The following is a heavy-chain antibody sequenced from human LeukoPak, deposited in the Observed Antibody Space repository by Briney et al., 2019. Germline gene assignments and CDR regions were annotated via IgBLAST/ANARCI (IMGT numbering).Heavy chain of an antibody. CDR3: ARGRYGWLPFDY. V-gene: IGHV4-59*01. CDR2: IYYSGST. D-gene: IGHD3-16*01. Sequence: SETLSLTCTVSGGSISSYYWSWIRQPPGKGLEWIGYIYYSGSTYYNPSLKSRVTISVDTSKNQFTLNLSSVTAADTAVYYCARGRYGWLPFDYWGQGTLVTVSS. J-gene: IGHJ4*02. CDR1: GGSISSYY.